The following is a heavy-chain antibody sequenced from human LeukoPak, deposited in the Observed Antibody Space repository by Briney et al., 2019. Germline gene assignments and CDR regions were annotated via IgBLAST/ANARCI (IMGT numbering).Heavy chain of an antibody. CDR2: ISWDGGSG. D-gene: IGHD1-1*01. V-gene: IGHV3-43D*03. CDR1: GFTFDDYA. J-gene: IGHJ4*02. CDR3: ARLFRDVTTFDY. Sequence: HPGGSLRLSCAASGFTFDDYAMHWVRQAPGKGLEWVSLISWDGGSGYYADSVKGRFTISRDNAKNSLYLQMNSLRAEDTAVYYCARLFRDVTTFDYWGQGTLVTVSS.